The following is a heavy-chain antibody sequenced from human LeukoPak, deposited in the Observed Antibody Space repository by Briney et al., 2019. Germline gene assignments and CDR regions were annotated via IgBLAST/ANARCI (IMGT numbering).Heavy chain of an antibody. CDR3: ARDLPRTSAFDY. Sequence: SQTLSLTCAVSGGSISSGGYSLSWIRQPPGKGLEWIGYIYYSGSTNYNPSLKSRVTISVDTSKNQFSLKLSSVTAADTAVYYCARDLPRTSAFDYWGQGTLVTVSS. CDR1: GGSISSGGYS. J-gene: IGHJ4*02. CDR2: IYYSGST. V-gene: IGHV4-30-4*07.